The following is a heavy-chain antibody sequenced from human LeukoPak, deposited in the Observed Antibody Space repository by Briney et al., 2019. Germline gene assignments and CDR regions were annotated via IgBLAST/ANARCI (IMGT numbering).Heavy chain of an antibody. Sequence: GGSLRLSCAASGFTFSSYSMNWVRQAPGKGLEWVANIKQDGSEKYYVDSVKGRFTISRDNAKNSLYLQMNSLRAEDTAVYYCARVRDSSSHMDVWGKGTTVTVSS. J-gene: IGHJ6*03. CDR3: ARVRDSSSHMDV. V-gene: IGHV3-7*01. CDR1: GFTFSSYS. CDR2: IKQDGSEK. D-gene: IGHD6-6*01.